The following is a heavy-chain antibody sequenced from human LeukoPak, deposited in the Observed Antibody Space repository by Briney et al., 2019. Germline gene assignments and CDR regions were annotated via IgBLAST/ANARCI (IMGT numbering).Heavy chain of an antibody. J-gene: IGHJ3*02. Sequence: SETLSLTCTVSGGSISSSSYYWGWIRQPPGKGLEWIGSIYYSGSTYYNPSLKSRVTISVDTSKNQFSLKLSSVTAADTAVYYCAREFLEWLYRDAFDIWGQGTMVTVSS. D-gene: IGHD3-3*01. CDR1: GGSISSSSYY. CDR3: AREFLEWLYRDAFDI. CDR2: IYYSGST. V-gene: IGHV4-39*07.